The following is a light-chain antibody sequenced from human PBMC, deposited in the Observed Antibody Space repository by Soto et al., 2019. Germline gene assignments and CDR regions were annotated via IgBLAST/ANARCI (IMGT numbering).Light chain of an antibody. CDR1: QSVSSSY. V-gene: IGKV3-20*01. CDR3: QQHGGSHWT. J-gene: IGKJ1*01. Sequence: EVVLTQSPGVLSVSPGERVTLSCRASQSVSSSYLAWYQQKPGQAPTLLIYGASSRAIDIPDRFSGSGSGTDFPLTISRLEPEDVAVNYGQQHGGSHWTVGQGTKVEIK. CDR2: GAS.